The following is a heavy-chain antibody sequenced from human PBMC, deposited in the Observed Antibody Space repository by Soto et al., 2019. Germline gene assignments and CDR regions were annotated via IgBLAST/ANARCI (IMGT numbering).Heavy chain of an antibody. CDR1: GRSISSGGYY. Sequence: QVQLQESGPGLVKPSQTLSLTCTVSGRSISSGGYYWSWIRLHPGKGLEWIGYIYYIGGTYYNPSLKSRVTISVDTSKNQFSLKLSSVTAADTAVYYCAREEGGGYDHRWFDPWGQGTLVTVSS. D-gene: IGHD5-12*01. CDR3: AREEGGGYDHRWFDP. CDR2: IYYIGGT. J-gene: IGHJ5*02. V-gene: IGHV4-31*03.